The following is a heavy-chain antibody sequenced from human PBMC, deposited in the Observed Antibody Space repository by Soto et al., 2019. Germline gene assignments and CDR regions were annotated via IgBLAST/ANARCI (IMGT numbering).Heavy chain of an antibody. CDR1: NGSIINYY. Sequence: QVQLQESGPGLVKPSETLSLTCTVSNGSIINYYWRWIRQPPGKGLEWIGYIYYGGSTNYNPSLKCRATMSVDMSRNQHSLMFRSVTTAETAVYYWASRLTVTATTGEGFDIWGQGTMVIVSS. D-gene: IGHD1-26*01. J-gene: IGHJ3*02. CDR2: IYYGGST. CDR3: ASRLTVTATTGEGFDI. V-gene: IGHV4-59*01.